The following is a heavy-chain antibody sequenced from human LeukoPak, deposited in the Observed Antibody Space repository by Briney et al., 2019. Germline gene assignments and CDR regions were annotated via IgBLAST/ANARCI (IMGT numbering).Heavy chain of an antibody. CDR1: GDSMNSGLSY. CDR2: IYYSGST. D-gene: IGHD2/OR15-2a*01. V-gene: IGHV4-39*01. CDR3: ASVRHDPLEYYYYVDV. Sequence: SEALSLTCSVSGDSMNSGLSYWAWIRQPPGKGLEWIGTIYYSGSTGSTFYNPSLKSRVTISVDTSKNQFSLRLASVTAADTAVYYCASVRHDPLEYYYYVDVWGKGTTVTVSS. J-gene: IGHJ6*03.